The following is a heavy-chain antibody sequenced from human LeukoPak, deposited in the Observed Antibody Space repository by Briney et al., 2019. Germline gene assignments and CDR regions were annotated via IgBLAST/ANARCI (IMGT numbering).Heavy chain of an antibody. V-gene: IGHV3-9*01. CDR2: ISWNSGSI. J-gene: IGHJ4*02. Sequence: GGSLRLSCAASGFTFDDYAMHWVRQAPGKGLEWVSVISWNSGSIGYADSVKGRFTISRDNAKNSLYLQMNSLRAEDTALYYCAKGSLGVWGSYRPWYFDYWGQGTLVTVSS. D-gene: IGHD3-16*02. CDR3: AKGSLGVWGSYRPWYFDY. CDR1: GFTFDDYA.